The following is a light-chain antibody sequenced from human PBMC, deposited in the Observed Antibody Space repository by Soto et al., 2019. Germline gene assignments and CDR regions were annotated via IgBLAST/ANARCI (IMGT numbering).Light chain of an antibody. V-gene: IGLV2-14*01. J-gene: IGLJ1*01. CDR3: VSYTTSASYV. CDR2: DID. CDR1: SSDVGNYIF. Sequence: QSALTQPASVSGSPGQSITISCTGTSSDVGNYIFVSWYRQHPVKAPKLMIYDIDNRPSGVSNRFSGSKSGNTASLTISGLQAEDEADYYCVSYTTSASYVFGTGTKVTVL.